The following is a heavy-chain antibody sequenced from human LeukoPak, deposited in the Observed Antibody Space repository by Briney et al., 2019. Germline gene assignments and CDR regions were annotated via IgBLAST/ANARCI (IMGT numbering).Heavy chain of an antibody. CDR3: ARDFLSGYSSSWYPDYYYYYGMDV. CDR2: ISYDGSNK. CDR1: XXTFSXYA. Sequence: SXRLSCXXXXXTFSXYAMHWVRQAPGKGLEWVAVISYDGSNKYYADSVKGRFTISRDNTKNTLYLQMNSLRAEDTAVYYCARDFLSGYSSSWYPDYYYYYGMDVWGQGTTVTVSS. D-gene: IGHD6-13*01. J-gene: IGHJ6*02. V-gene: IGHV3-30-3*01.